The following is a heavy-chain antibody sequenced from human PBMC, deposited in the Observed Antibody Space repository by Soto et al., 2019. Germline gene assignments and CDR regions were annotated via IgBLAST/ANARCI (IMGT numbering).Heavy chain of an antibody. Sequence: PSETLYLTCTVSGGSISSYYWSWIRQPPGKGLEWIGYIYYSGSTNYNPSLKSRVTISVDTSKNQFSLKLSSVTAADTAVYYCARVRRDIVATIYYYYYYMDVWGKGNTVTVSS. CDR2: IYYSGST. J-gene: IGHJ6*03. CDR1: GGSISSYY. V-gene: IGHV4-59*08. D-gene: IGHD5-12*01. CDR3: ARVRRDIVATIYYYYYYMDV.